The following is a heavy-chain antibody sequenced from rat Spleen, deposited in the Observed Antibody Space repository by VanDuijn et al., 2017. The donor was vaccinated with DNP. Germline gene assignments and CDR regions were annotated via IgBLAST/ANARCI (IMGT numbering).Heavy chain of an antibody. J-gene: IGHJ2*01. CDR2: INTGGGNT. Sequence: EVQLVESGGGLIQPGRSLKLSCTASGFTFRNYDMAWVRQAPTKGLEWVASINTGGGNTYYRDSVKGRFTISRDNAKSTHYLQMDSLRSEDTATYYCASSYSTYILFDYWGQGVMVTVSS. CDR3: ASSYSTYILFDY. V-gene: IGHV5S23*01. D-gene: IGHD1-2*01. CDR1: GFTFRNYD.